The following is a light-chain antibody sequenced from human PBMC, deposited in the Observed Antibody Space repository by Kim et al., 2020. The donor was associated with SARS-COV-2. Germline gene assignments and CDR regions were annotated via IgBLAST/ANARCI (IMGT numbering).Light chain of an antibody. Sequence: SVPPEQTSNIDGSGEKLVDKYVSWYQQKTGQSPVLIIYEDFKRPSGTPERISGSTSGSTATLTISGAQSVDEADYYCQAWDTSAPMFGGGTQLTVL. CDR1: KLVDKY. J-gene: IGLJ3*02. V-gene: IGLV3-1*01. CDR2: EDF. CDR3: QAWDTSAPM.